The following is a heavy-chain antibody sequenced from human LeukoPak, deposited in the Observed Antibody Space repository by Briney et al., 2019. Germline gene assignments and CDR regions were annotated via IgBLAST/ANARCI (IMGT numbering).Heavy chain of an antibody. J-gene: IGHJ4*02. CDR2: KNPNSGNT. CDR1: GYTFTSYD. V-gene: IGHV1-8*01. D-gene: IGHD6-19*01. CDR3: VRIIAVAAADY. Sequence: EASVKVSCKASGYTFTSYDINWVRQATGQGLEWMGWKNPNSGNTGYAQKFQGRVTMTRNTSISTAYMELSSLRSEDTAVYYCVRIIAVAAADYWGQGTLVTVSS.